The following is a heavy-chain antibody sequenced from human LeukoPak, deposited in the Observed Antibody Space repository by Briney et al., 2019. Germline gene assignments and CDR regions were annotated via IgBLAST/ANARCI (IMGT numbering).Heavy chain of an antibody. CDR3: ARQSHGSGWPGGPDY. Sequence: SSETLSLTCTVSGGSISSYYWSWIRQPPGKGLEWIGYIYYSGSTNYNPSLKSRVTISVDTSKNQFSLKLSSVTAADTAVYYCARQSHGSGWPGGPDYWGQGTLVTVSS. D-gene: IGHD6-19*01. V-gene: IGHV4-59*08. CDR2: IYYSGST. CDR1: GGSISSYY. J-gene: IGHJ4*02.